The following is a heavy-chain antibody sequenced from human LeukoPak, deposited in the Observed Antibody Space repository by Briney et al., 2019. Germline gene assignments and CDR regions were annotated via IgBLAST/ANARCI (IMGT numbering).Heavy chain of an antibody. D-gene: IGHD6-6*01. CDR3: AREGSSSPYYFDY. J-gene: IGHJ4*02. CDR2: MNPNSGNT. CDR1: GYTFTSYD. Sequence: ASVKVSCKASGYTFTSYDINWVRQATGQGLEWMGWMNPNSGNTGYAQKFQGRVTITRNTSISTAYMELSSLRSEDTAVYYCAREGSSSPYYFDYWGQGTLVTVSS. V-gene: IGHV1-8*03.